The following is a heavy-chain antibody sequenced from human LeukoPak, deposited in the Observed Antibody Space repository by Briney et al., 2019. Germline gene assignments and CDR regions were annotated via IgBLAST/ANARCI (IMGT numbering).Heavy chain of an antibody. J-gene: IGHJ6*03. CDR2: ISWNSGSI. D-gene: IGHD6-13*01. Sequence: SLRLSCAASGFTFDDYAMHWVRQAPGKGLEWVSGISWNSGSIGYADSVTGRFTISRDNAKNSLYLQLNSLRAEDTALYYCAKGGGDGSWSKTHYYYYYYMDVWGKGTTVTISS. CDR1: GFTFDDYA. CDR3: AKGGGDGSWSKTHYYYYYYMDV. V-gene: IGHV3-9*01.